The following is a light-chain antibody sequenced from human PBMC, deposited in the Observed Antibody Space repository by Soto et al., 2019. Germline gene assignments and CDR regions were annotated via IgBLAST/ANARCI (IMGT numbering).Light chain of an antibody. Sequence: DIVMTQSPDSLAVSLGERATINCKSSQSVLYSSNNKNYLAWYQQKPGQPPKLLIYWASTRESGVPDRFSGSGSRTDFTLTISSLQAEDVAFYYCQQYFRPWTFGQGTKVEIK. CDR2: WAS. CDR3: QQYFRPWT. CDR1: QSVLYSSNNKNY. J-gene: IGKJ1*01. V-gene: IGKV4-1*01.